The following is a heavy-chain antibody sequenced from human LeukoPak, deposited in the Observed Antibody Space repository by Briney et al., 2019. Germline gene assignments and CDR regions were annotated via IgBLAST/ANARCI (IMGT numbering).Heavy chain of an antibody. V-gene: IGHV3-7*01. Sequence: GGSLRLSCAASGFTFRSFYMSWVRQAPGEGLECVAKVNENGRETHYADSVKGRFTISRDNSKNTLYLQMNSLRAEDTAVYYCARESGYDPYMDVWGRGTTVTISS. D-gene: IGHD5-12*01. CDR3: ARESGYDPYMDV. CDR2: VNENGRET. J-gene: IGHJ6*03. CDR1: GFTFRSFY.